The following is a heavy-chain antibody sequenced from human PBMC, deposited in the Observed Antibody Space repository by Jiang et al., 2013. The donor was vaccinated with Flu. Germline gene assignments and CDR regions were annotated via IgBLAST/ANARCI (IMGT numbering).Heavy chain of an antibody. D-gene: IGHD3-22*01. CDR1: GYSFYQLL. Sequence: GAEVKKPGESLKISCKGSGYSFYQLLGSAGCADAGKAGVDGIIYPGDSDTRYSPSFQGQVTISADKSISTAYLQWSGLKASDTAMYYCARVGYYDSSGYYYDLYYYYGMDVWGQGTTVTVSS. CDR2: IYPGDSDT. J-gene: IGHJ6*02. V-gene: IGHV5-51*01. CDR3: ARVGYYDSSGYYYDLYYYYGMDV.